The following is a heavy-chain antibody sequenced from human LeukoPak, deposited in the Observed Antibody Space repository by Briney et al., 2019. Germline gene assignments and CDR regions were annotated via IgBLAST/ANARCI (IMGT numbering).Heavy chain of an antibody. CDR2: IYYSGST. J-gene: IGHJ4*02. CDR1: GGSISSYY. D-gene: IGHD1-26*01. V-gene: IGHV4-59*12. Sequence: SETLSLTCTVSGGSISSYYWSWIRQPPGKGLEWIGYIYYSGSTNYNPSLKSRVTMSIDTSKNQFSLKLSSVTAADTAVYYCARATPGRLARFDYWGQGTLVTVSS. CDR3: ARATPGRLARFDY.